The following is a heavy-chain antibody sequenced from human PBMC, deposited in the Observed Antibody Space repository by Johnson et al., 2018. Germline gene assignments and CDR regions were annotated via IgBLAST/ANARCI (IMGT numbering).Heavy chain of an antibody. D-gene: IGHD4-17*01. J-gene: IGHJ4*02. CDR2: ISSSSSTI. V-gene: IGHV3-48*04. Sequence: VQLVQSGGGLVQPGGSLRLSCAASGFTFSSYSMNWVRQAPGKGLEWVSYISSSSSTIYYADSVRGRFTISRDNAKNSLYLQLNSLRAEDTAVYYCARDVPDDGDYDFDYWGQGTLVTVSS. CDR3: ARDVPDDGDYDFDY. CDR1: GFTFSSYS.